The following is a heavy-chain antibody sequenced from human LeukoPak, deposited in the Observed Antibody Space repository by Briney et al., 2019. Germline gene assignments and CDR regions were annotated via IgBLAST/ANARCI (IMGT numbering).Heavy chain of an antibody. V-gene: IGHV4-59*01. Sequence: SETLSLTCTVSGGSISSYYWSWIRQPPGKGLEWIGYNSGTTNYNPSLKSRVTISVDTSKNQFSLKLSSVTAADTAVYYCARHSPNYDYVWGSYRPDAFDIWGQGTMVTVSS. CDR3: ARHSPNYDYVWGSYRPDAFDI. J-gene: IGHJ3*02. CDR2: NSGTT. CDR1: GGSISSYY. D-gene: IGHD3-16*02.